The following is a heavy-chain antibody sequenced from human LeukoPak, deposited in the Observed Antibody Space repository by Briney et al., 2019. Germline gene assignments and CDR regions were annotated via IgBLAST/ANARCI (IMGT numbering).Heavy chain of an antibody. CDR2: IKQDGSEK. Sequence: GGSLRLSCAASGFTFSHYFMHWVRQAPGKGLEWVANIKQDGSEKYYVDSVKGRFTISRDNAKNSLYLQMNSLRAEDTAVYYCPRAYGSVYYFDYWGQGNLVTVSS. J-gene: IGHJ4*02. V-gene: IGHV3-7*01. D-gene: IGHD3-10*01. CDR1: GFTFSHYF. CDR3: PRAYGSVYYFDY.